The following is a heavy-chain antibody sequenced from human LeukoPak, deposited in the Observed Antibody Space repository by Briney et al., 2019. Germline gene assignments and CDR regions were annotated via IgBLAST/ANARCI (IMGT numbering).Heavy chain of an antibody. CDR1: GFTFSNAW. J-gene: IGHJ6*02. D-gene: IGHD3-10*01. V-gene: IGHV3-15*01. CDR2: IKSKTDGGTR. Sequence: PGGSLRLSCAASGFTFSNAWMSWVRQAPGKGLEWVGRIKSKTDGGTRDYTAPVKGRFTISRDDSKNTLYLQTNSLKTEDTAVYYCTTGPFDYYGSASYLANGMDVWGQGTTVTVSS. CDR3: TTGPFDYYGSASYLANGMDV.